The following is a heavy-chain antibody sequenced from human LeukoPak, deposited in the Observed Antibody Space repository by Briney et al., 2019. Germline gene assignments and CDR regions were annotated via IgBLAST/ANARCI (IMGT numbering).Heavy chain of an antibody. J-gene: IGHJ4*02. Sequence: PGESLKISCKGSGYSFNTYWIGWVRQMPGKGLEWMGIIYPGDSDTRYSPSFQGQVTISAEKSISTAYLQWSSLKASDTAMYYCARSPKLNYEMTGYYADYWGQGTLVTVSS. D-gene: IGHD3-9*01. V-gene: IGHV5-51*01. CDR3: ARSPKLNYEMTGYYADY. CDR2: IYPGDSDT. CDR1: GYSFNTYW.